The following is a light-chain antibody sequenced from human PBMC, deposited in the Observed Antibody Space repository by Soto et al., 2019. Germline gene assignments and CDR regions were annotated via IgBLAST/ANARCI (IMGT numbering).Light chain of an antibody. Sequence: DIQMTQSRSTLSASVGDRDTITCRASQSISSWLAWYQQKPGKAPKLLIYDASSLESGVPSRFSGSGSVTEFTLTISSLRPDDFATYYCQHGRAFGQGTKVDIK. CDR3: QHGRA. J-gene: IGKJ1*01. CDR2: DAS. CDR1: QSISSW. V-gene: IGKV1-5*01.